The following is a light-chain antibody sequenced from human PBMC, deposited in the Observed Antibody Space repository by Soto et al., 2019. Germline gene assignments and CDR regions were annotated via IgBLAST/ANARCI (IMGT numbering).Light chain of an antibody. CDR3: QLWDSSSDHLSA. J-gene: IGLJ1*01. CDR2: DDG. V-gene: IGLV3-21*02. CDR1: NIGRKT. Sequence: SNYLSLPPSVSVAPGQTSRMPCGGNNIGRKTVHWYQQKPGQAPILVVYDDGDRPSGIPERFSGSNSGNTATLTITRVEAGDEADYYCQLWDSSSDHLSAFGTGTKVTVL.